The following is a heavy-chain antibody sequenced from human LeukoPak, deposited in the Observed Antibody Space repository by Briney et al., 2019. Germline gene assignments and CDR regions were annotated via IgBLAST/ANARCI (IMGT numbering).Heavy chain of an antibody. V-gene: IGHV4-61*02. J-gene: IGHJ4*02. CDR3: ARGAHYYDSSGYYPSFDY. Sequence: PSETLSLTRTVSGGSISSGSYYWSWIRQPAGKGLEWIGRIYTSGSTNYNPSLKSRVTISVDTSKNQFSLKLSSVTAADTAVYYCARGAHYYDSSGYYPSFDYWGQGTLVTVSS. D-gene: IGHD3-22*01. CDR1: GGSISSGSYY. CDR2: IYTSGST.